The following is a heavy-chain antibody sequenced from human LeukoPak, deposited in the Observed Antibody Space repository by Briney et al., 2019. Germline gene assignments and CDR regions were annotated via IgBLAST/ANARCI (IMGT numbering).Heavy chain of an antibody. J-gene: IGHJ4*02. Sequence: GASVKVSCKASGGTFSSYAISWVRQAPGQGLEWMGRIIPIFGTANYAQKFQGRVTITTDESTSTAYMELSSLRYEDTAVYYCARGGYSSGWYYFDYWGQGTLVTVSS. D-gene: IGHD6-19*01. CDR3: ARGGYSSGWYYFDY. CDR2: IIPIFGTA. V-gene: IGHV1-69*05. CDR1: GGTFSSYA.